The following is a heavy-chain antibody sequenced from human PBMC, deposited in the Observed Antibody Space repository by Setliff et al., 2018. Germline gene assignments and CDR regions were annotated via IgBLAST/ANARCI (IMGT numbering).Heavy chain of an antibody. D-gene: IGHD3-16*02. V-gene: IGHV4-39*07. J-gene: IGHJ4*02. Sequence: SETLSLTCTVSGGSITRGSFYWSWIRQSPGKGLEWIGESDHGGNTTIHPSLKSRLTMSVDTSKNQFSLKLTSVTAADTAVYYCRLWSHSYHNDYWGQGTLVTAPQ. CDR2: SDHGGNT. CDR1: GGSITRGSFY. CDR3: RLWSHSYHNDY.